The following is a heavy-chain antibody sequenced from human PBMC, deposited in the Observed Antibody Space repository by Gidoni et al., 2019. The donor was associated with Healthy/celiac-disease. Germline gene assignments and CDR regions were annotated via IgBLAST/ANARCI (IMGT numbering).Heavy chain of an antibody. CDR3: AKDPSAVVVIGAFDI. CDR1: GFTFSSYG. D-gene: IGHD3-22*01. J-gene: IGHJ3*02. Sequence: QVQLVESGGGVVQPGRSLRLSCAASGFTFSSYGMHWVRQAPGKGLEWVAVISYDGSNKYYADSVKGRFTISRDNSKNTLYLQMNSLRAEDTAVYYCAKDPSAVVVIGAFDIWGQGTMVTVSS. V-gene: IGHV3-30*18. CDR2: ISYDGSNK.